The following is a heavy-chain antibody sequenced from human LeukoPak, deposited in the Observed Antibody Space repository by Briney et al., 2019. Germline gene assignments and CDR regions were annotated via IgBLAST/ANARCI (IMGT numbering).Heavy chain of an antibody. J-gene: IGHJ4*02. CDR2: IIPILDTA. Sequence: ASVKVSCKASGGTFSSYAISWVRQAPGQGLEWMGGIIPILDTANYTQKFQGRVTITTDKSTSTAYMELSSLRSDDTAVYYCARALGYSSSRWDYWGQGTLVTVSS. CDR3: ARALGYSSSRWDY. V-gene: IGHV1-69*05. CDR1: GGTFSSYA. D-gene: IGHD6-6*01.